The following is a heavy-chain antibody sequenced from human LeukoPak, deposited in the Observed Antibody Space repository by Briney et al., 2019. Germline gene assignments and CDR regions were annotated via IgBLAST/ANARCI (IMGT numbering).Heavy chain of an antibody. Sequence: PGGSLRVSCAASGFTFSSYWMGWVRQAPGKGLEWVANIKQDGSEKYYVDSVKGRFTISRDNAKNSLYLQMNSLRAEDTAVYYCARDDGSGWYYFDYWGQGTLVTVSS. V-gene: IGHV3-7*01. CDR2: IKQDGSEK. CDR3: ARDDGSGWYYFDY. D-gene: IGHD6-19*01. J-gene: IGHJ4*02. CDR1: GFTFSSYW.